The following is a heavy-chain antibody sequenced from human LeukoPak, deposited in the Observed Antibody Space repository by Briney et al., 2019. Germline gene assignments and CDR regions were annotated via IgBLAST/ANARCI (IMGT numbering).Heavy chain of an antibody. J-gene: IGHJ6*03. Sequence: SETLSLTCAVYGGSFSGYYWSWIRQPPGKGLEWIGEINHSGSTNYNPSLKSRVTISVDTSKNQFSLKLSSVTAADTAVYYCARGGSYGNYYYYYMDVWGKGTTVTVSS. V-gene: IGHV4-34*01. CDR2: INHSGST. CDR1: GGSFSGYY. CDR3: ARGGSYGNYYYYYMDV. D-gene: IGHD5-18*01.